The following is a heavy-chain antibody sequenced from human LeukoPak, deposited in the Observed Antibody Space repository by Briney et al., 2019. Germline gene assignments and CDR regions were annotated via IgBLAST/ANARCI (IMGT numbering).Heavy chain of an antibody. CDR3: AKEGYSYGQLDY. J-gene: IGHJ4*02. Sequence: GGSLRLSCAASGFTFDDYAMHWVRQAPGKGLGWVSLISGDGGSTYYADSVKGRFTISRDNSKNPLYLQMNSLRTEDTALYYCAKEGYSYGQLDYWGQGTLVTVSS. D-gene: IGHD5-18*01. V-gene: IGHV3-43*02. CDR1: GFTFDDYA. CDR2: ISGDGGST.